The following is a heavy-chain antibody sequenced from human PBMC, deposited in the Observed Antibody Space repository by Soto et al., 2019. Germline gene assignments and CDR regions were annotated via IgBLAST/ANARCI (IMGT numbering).Heavy chain of an antibody. CDR2: IRGSDGPE. V-gene: IGHV3-23*01. J-gene: IGHJ6*02. CDR1: AVSCTNGA. D-gene: IGHD2-21*02. Sequence: GGALRPPCEASAVSCTNGAMSWIPQSPGKGLEWVSTIRGSDGPENYAAIVGRRFSISRDTSKNTRSLQMNSRRADDTAVYYGAGYYTRLNSLNSNFYSFGMDGWGQGTTVTVSS. CDR3: AGYYTRLNSLNSNFYSFGMDG.